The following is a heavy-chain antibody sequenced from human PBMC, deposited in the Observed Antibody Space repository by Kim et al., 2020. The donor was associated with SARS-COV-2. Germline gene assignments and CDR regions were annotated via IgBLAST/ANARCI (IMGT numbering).Heavy chain of an antibody. Sequence: SETLSLTCTVSGGSISSSSYYWGWIRQPPGKGLEWIGSIYYSGSTYYNPSLKSRVTISVDTSKNQFSLKLSSVTAADTAVYYCARDSLLWFGEVRGPSASHSLNYYYYYGMDVWGQGTTVTISS. D-gene: IGHD3-10*01. CDR2: IYYSGST. CDR1: GGSISSSSYY. J-gene: IGHJ6*02. CDR3: ARDSLLWFGEVRGPSASHSLNYYYYYGMDV. V-gene: IGHV4-39*07.